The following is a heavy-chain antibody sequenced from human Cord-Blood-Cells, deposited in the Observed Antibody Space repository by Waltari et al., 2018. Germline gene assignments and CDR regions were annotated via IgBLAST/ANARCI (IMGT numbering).Heavy chain of an antibody. CDR3: TTDRIAAADAFDI. J-gene: IGHJ3*02. Sequence: EVQLVESGGGLVKPGGSLRLSCTASGFIFSNAWMSWVRQAPGKGLEWVGRIKSKTDGGTTDYAAPVKGRFTISRDDSKNTLYLQMNSLKTEDTAVYYCTTDRIAAADAFDIWGQGTMVTVSS. V-gene: IGHV3-15*01. D-gene: IGHD6-13*01. CDR2: IKSKTDGGTT. CDR1: GFIFSNAW.